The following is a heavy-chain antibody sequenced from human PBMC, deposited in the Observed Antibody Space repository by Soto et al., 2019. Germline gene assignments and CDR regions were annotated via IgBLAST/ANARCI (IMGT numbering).Heavy chain of an antibody. CDR1: GFTFSSYG. J-gene: IGHJ6*02. CDR2: ISYDGSNK. D-gene: IGHD6-6*01. V-gene: IGHV3-30*18. CDR3: AKDVYSSSFYYYYGMDV. Sequence: QVQLVESGGGVVQPGRSLRLSCAASGFTFSSYGMHWVRQAPGKGLEWVAVISYDGSNKYYADSVKGRFTISRDNSKNXXYLQMNSLRAEDTAVYYCAKDVYSSSFYYYYGMDVWGQGTTVTVSS.